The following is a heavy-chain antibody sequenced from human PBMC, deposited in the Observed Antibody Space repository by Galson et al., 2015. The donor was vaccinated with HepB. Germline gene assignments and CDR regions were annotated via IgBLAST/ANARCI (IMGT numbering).Heavy chain of an antibody. CDR1: GGTFSSYA. D-gene: IGHD2-2*01. J-gene: IGHJ6*02. CDR3: AIVIVVVPAAMLYYYYGMDV. V-gene: IGHV1-69*13. CDR2: IIPIFGTA. Sequence: SVKVSCKASGGTFSSYAISWVRQAPGQGLEWMGGIIPIFGTAYYAQKFQGRVTITADESTSTAYMELSSLRSEDTAVYYCAIVIVVVPAAMLYYYYGMDVWGQGTTVTVSS.